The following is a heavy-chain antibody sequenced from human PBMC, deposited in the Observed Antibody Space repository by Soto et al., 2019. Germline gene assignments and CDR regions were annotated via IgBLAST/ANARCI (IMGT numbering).Heavy chain of an antibody. V-gene: IGHV3-23*01. CDR1: GFTFSSYA. Sequence: GGSLRLSCAASGFTFSSYAMSWVRQAPGKGLEWVSAISGSGGSTYYADSVKGRFTISRDNSKNTLYLQMNSLRAEDTAVYYCAKDTGDEPYYYGMDVWGQGTTVTVSS. CDR3: AKDTGDEPYYYGMDV. J-gene: IGHJ6*02. CDR2: ISGSGGST. D-gene: IGHD3-16*01.